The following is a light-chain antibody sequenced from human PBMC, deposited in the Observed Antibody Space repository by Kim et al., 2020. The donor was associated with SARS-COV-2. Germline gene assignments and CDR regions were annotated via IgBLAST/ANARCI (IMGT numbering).Light chain of an antibody. CDR2: EAS. J-gene: IGKJ2*01. V-gene: IGKV1-5*01. CDR1: QDTHKW. Sequence: DIQLTQSPSILSASVGDRITITCRASQDTHKWPAWFQQKPGKAPKLLISEASSLKSGVPSRFSGSGFGTHFTLTISSLQPDDCATYYCQQYVSPSRTFGQGTKLEI. CDR3: QQYVSPSRT.